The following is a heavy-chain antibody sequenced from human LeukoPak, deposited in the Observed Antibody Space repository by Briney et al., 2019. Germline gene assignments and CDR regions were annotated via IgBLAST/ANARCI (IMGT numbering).Heavy chain of an antibody. J-gene: IGHJ5*02. V-gene: IGHV3-7*05. CDR2: IKEDGSEE. D-gene: IGHD2-15*01. CDR1: GFTFSSYW. Sequence: AGGSLRLSCAASGFTFSSYWMSWVRQAPGIGLEWLANIKEDGSEEFYVDSVKGRFTISRDNAKNSLYLQMNSLRVEDTAVYYCARIYCSRGSCYSSNWFDPWGQGTLVTVSS. CDR3: ARIYCSRGSCYSSNWFDP.